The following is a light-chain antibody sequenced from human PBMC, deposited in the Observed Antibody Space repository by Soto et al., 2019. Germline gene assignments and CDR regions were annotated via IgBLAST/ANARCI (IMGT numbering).Light chain of an antibody. CDR3: QKHKSAART. V-gene: IGKV1-27*01. CDR2: AAS. J-gene: IGKJ1*01. CDR1: QGISNY. Sequence: DIQMTQSPSSLSASVGDRVTITCRAIQGISNYLAWYQQKPGKDPKLLIYAASTLQSGVPSRYSGSGSWTDFALTISSLQHDDDATYYSQKHKSAARTFGQGTKVDIQ.